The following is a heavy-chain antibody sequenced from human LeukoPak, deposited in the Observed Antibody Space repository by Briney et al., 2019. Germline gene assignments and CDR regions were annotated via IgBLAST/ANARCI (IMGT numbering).Heavy chain of an antibody. J-gene: IGHJ6*04. Sequence: SETLSLTCTVSGGSISNNYWTWIRQPPGKGLEWIGYIYYSGSTNYNPSLRSRATISVDTSKKQFSLNLSSVTAADTALYYCAGVATMVRGSNGMDVWGKGTTVTVSS. D-gene: IGHD3-10*01. CDR2: IYYSGST. CDR3: AGVATMVRGSNGMDV. V-gene: IGHV4-59*01. CDR1: GGSISNNY.